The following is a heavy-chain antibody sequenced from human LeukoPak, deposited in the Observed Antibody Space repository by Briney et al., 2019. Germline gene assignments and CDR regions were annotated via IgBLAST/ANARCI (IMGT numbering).Heavy chain of an antibody. V-gene: IGHV4-34*01. Sequence: SETLSLTCAVYGGSFSGYYWSWIRQPPGKGLEWIGEINHSGSTNYNPSLKSRVTISVDTSKNQFSLKLGSVTAADTAVYHCARGDTAMTNLLDYWGQGTLITVSS. D-gene: IGHD5-18*01. CDR3: ARGDTAMTNLLDY. CDR1: GGSFSGYY. J-gene: IGHJ4*02. CDR2: INHSGST.